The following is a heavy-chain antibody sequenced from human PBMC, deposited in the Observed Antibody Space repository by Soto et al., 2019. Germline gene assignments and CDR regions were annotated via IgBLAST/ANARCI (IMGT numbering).Heavy chain of an antibody. CDR2: IYPNDSQT. CDR1: GYSFSSSW. Sequence: GESLKISCQASGYSFSSSWIGWVRQMPGKGLEWMGIIYPNDSQTIYSPSFQGQVTISADKSIDTAYLQWSSLKTSDTAMYYCARHAGNSWKGDYFDYWGQGALVTVSS. V-gene: IGHV5-51*01. D-gene: IGHD6-13*01. CDR3: ARHAGNSWKGDYFDY. J-gene: IGHJ4*02.